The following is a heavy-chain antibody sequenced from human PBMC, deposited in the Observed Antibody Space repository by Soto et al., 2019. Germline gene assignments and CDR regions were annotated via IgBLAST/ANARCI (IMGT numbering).Heavy chain of an antibody. Sequence: GGSLRLSCAASGFTFSSYAMSWVRQAPGKGLEWVSAISGSGGSTYYADSVKGRFTISRDNSKNTLYLQMNSLRAEDTAVYYCTIPLSRYRSGWYYFDYWGQGTLVTVSS. J-gene: IGHJ4*02. V-gene: IGHV3-23*01. D-gene: IGHD6-19*01. CDR3: TIPLSRYRSGWYYFDY. CDR1: GFTFSSYA. CDR2: ISGSGGST.